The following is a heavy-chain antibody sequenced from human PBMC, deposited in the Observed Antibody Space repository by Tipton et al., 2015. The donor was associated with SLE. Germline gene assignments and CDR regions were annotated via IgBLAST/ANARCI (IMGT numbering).Heavy chain of an antibody. CDR1: GGSISSSTYY. Sequence: TLSLTCAVYGGSISSSTYYWGWIRQSPGKGVQWIGEINHRGSTNYNPSLKSRFTISVDTSKNQFSLKLRSVTAADTAGFYCARTMGLPAANYFDSWGQGTLVTVSS. CDR2: INHRGST. D-gene: IGHD2-2*01. J-gene: IGHJ4*02. V-gene: IGHV4-34*01. CDR3: ARTMGLPAANYFDS.